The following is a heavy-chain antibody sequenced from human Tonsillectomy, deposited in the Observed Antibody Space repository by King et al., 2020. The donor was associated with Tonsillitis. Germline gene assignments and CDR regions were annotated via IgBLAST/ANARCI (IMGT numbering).Heavy chain of an antibody. CDR1: GASVSSYY. Sequence: QLQESGPGLVRPSETLSLTCTVSGASVSSYYGSWIRQPPGRGREGSGNIYYSGGTHHNPSLKRRVTISVDTPKNQFSLRLTSVTTADTPVYYCARDLYGSGAIGWFDPWGQGTLVSVSS. CDR2: IYYSGGT. V-gene: IGHV4-59*02. D-gene: IGHD3-10*01. J-gene: IGHJ5*02. CDR3: ARDLYGSGAIGWFDP.